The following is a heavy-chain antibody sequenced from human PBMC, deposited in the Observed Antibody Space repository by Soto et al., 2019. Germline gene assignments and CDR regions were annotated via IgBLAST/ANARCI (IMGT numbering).Heavy chain of an antibody. Sequence: ASVKVSCKASGYTFTGYYMHWVRQAPGQGLEWMGWINPNSGGTNYAQKFQGWVTKTRDTSISTAYMELSRLRSDDTAVYYCARGVVPAAGRYYYYYMDVWGKGTTVTVSS. CDR3: ARGVVPAAGRYYYYYMDV. CDR2: INPNSGGT. D-gene: IGHD2-2*01. J-gene: IGHJ6*03. V-gene: IGHV1-2*04. CDR1: GYTFTGYY.